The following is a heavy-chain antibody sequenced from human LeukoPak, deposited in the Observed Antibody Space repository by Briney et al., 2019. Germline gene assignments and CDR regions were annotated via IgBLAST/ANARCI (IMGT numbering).Heavy chain of an antibody. CDR1: GGSFSGYY. D-gene: IGHD2-2*01. CDR3: ARGQDIVVVPAGIGWFDP. Sequence: SSETVSLTCAVYGGSFSGYYWSWIRQPPGKGLEWIGEINHSGSTNYNPSLKSRVTISVDTSKNQFSLKLSSVTAADTAVYYCARGQDIVVVPAGIGWFDPWGQGTLVTVSS. CDR2: INHSGST. V-gene: IGHV4-34*01. J-gene: IGHJ5*02.